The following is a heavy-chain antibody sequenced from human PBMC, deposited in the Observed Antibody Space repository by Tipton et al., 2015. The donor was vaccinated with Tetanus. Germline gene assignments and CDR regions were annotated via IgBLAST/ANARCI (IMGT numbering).Heavy chain of an antibody. D-gene: IGHD5-18*01. Sequence: SLRLSCAASGFTFSSYEMNWVRQAPGKGLEWVSYISSSGSAIYYADSVKGRFTISRDNAKNSLYLQMNSLRAEDTAVYYCARDRGGYSYGWMWDIWGQGTMVTVSS. CDR3: ARDRGGYSYGWMWDI. CDR2: ISSSGSAI. J-gene: IGHJ3*02. CDR1: GFTFSSYE. V-gene: IGHV3-48*03.